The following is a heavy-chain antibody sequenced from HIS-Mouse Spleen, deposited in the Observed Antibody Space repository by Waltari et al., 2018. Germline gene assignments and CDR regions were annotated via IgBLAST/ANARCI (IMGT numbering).Heavy chain of an antibody. V-gene: IGHV3-33*01. CDR2: IWYDGSNK. CDR1: GFTFSSYG. D-gene: IGHD6-6*01. Sequence: CAASGFTFSSYGMHWVRQAPGKGLEWVAVIWYDGSNKYYADSVKGRFNISRDNSKNTLYLQMNSLRAEDTAVYYCARYSSSSGVDYWGQGTLVTVSS. CDR3: ARYSSSSGVDY. J-gene: IGHJ4*02.